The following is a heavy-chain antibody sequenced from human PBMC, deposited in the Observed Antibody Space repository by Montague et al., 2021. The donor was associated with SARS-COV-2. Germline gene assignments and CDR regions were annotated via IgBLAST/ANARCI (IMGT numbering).Heavy chain of an antibody. CDR1: GFTFSSYA. CDR2: ISYDGSNK. D-gene: IGHD3-3*01. V-gene: IGHV3-30*04. J-gene: IGHJ4*02. CDR3: ARDNYDDVWGGYCYVY. Sequence: SLRLSCAASGFTFSSYAMHWVRQAPGKGLEWVAVISYDGSNKYYADSVKGRFTISRDNSKNTLYLQMNSLRAEDTAVYYCARDNYDDVWGGYCYVYWGQGTLVTVSS.